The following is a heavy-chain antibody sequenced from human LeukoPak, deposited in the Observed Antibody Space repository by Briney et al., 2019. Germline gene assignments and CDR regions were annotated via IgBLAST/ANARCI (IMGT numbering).Heavy chain of an antibody. CDR2: IYSGGST. Sequence: PGGSLRLSCASSVFTVSINYTSWVRQAPGKGREWVSVIYSGGSTYYADSVKGRFTISRDNSKNTLYLQMNSLRAEDTAVYYCARVGADYSSLSHWGQGTLVTVSS. J-gene: IGHJ4*02. V-gene: IGHV3-66*01. D-gene: IGHD6-6*01. CDR1: VFTVSINY. CDR3: ARVGADYSSLSH.